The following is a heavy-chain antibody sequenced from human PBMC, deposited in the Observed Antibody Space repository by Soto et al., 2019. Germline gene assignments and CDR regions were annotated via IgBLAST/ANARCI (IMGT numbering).Heavy chain of an antibody. V-gene: IGHV3-23*01. Sequence: GGSLRLSCAASGFPFSGYAMNWVRQAPGKGLEWVSSISGSGGSTYYADSVKGRFAISRDNSKDTLYLQMNSLRAEDTAVYYCAKEVGEHLWLFDYWGQGTLVTVSS. J-gene: IGHJ4*02. CDR2: ISGSGGST. D-gene: IGHD5-18*01. CDR1: GFPFSGYA. CDR3: AKEVGEHLWLFDY.